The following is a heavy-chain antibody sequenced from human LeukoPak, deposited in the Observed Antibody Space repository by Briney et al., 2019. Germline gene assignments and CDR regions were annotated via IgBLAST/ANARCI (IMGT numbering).Heavy chain of an antibody. D-gene: IGHD4-11*01. Sequence: SETLSLTCAVYGGSFSGYYWSWICQPPGKGLEWIGEINHSGSTNYNPSLKSRVTISVDTSKNQFSLKLSSVTAADTAVYYCARGSNYGVYYYYGMDVWGQGTTVTVSS. V-gene: IGHV4-34*01. J-gene: IGHJ6*02. CDR2: INHSGST. CDR3: ARGSNYGVYYYYGMDV. CDR1: GGSFSGYY.